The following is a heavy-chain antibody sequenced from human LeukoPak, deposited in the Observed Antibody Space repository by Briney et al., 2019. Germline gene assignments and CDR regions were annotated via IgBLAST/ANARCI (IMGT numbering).Heavy chain of an antibody. Sequence: GGSLRLSCAASGFSFSDHYMSWIRQAPGKGLEWVSYISRSGSTIYYADSVKGRFTISRDNAKTSVYLQMSSLRVEDTAVYYCARGQVTAVTGLASFDIWGQGTMVTVSS. V-gene: IGHV3-11*04. CDR2: ISRSGSTI. CDR3: ARGQVTAVTGLASFDI. CDR1: GFSFSDHY. J-gene: IGHJ3*02. D-gene: IGHD4-17*01.